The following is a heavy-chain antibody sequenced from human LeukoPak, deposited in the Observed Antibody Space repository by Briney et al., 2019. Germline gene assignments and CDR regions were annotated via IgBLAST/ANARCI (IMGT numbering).Heavy chain of an antibody. CDR2: IYTSGST. CDR1: GGSISSYY. CDR3: ARVVPAAIGYHYYMDV. D-gene: IGHD2-2*01. V-gene: IGHV4-4*09. Sequence: PSETLSLTCTVPGGSISSYYWSWIRQPPGKGLEWIGYIYTSGSTNYNPSLKSRVTISVDTSKNQFSLKLSSVTAADTAVYYCARVVPAAIGYHYYMDVWGKGTTVAVSS. J-gene: IGHJ6*03.